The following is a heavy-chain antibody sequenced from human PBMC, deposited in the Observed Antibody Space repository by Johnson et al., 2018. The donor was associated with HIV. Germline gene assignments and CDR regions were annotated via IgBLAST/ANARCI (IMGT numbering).Heavy chain of an antibody. CDR3: AREAHYYDRSGLKRGAFDI. CDR2: INWNGGST. D-gene: IGHD3-22*01. CDR1: AFTFDDHG. J-gene: IGHJ3*02. V-gene: IGHV3-20*04. Sequence: VQLVESGGGVVRPGGSLRLSCAASAFTFDDHGMSWVCQAPGKGLEWVSGINWNGGSTGYADSVKGRFTISRDNSKNTLYLQMNSLRAEDTAVYYCAREAHYYDRSGLKRGAFDIWGQGTMVTVSS.